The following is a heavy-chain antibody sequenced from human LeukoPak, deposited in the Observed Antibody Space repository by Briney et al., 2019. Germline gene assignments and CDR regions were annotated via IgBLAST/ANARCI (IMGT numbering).Heavy chain of an antibody. V-gene: IGHV1-18*01. CDR2: ISAYSGNA. CDR1: GYTFSSYG. D-gene: IGHD1-26*01. J-gene: IGHJ4*02. CDR3: ASARGSYFSYYFVY. Sequence: ASVKVSCKASGYTFSSYGISWVRLAPGQGLEWMGWISAYSGNANYAHNLQGRVTMTTDTSSSTAYMELRSLRSDDTAMYYCASARGSYFSYYFVYWGQGTLVTVSS.